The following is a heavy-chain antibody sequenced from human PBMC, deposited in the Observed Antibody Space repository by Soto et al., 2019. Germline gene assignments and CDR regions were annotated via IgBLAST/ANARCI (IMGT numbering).Heavy chain of an antibody. CDR1: GFTFSSYA. J-gene: IGHJ4*02. Sequence: PGGSLRLSCAASGFTFSSYAMSRVRQAPGKGLEWVSAISGSGGSTYYADSVKGRFTISRDNSKNTLYLQMNSLRAEDTAVYYCAKDRTPKGLTPQMLEYWGQGTLVTVSS. V-gene: IGHV3-23*01. CDR2: ISGSGGST. CDR3: AKDRTPKGLTPQMLEY. D-gene: IGHD1-1*01.